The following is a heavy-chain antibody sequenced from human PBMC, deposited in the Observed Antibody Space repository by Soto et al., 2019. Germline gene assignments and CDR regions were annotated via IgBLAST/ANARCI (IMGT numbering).Heavy chain of an antibody. Sequence: GASVKVSCKASGFTFTSSAVQWVRQARGQRLEWIGWIVVGSGNTNYAQKFQERVTITRDMSTSTAYMELSSLRSEDTAVYYCAADTLLIRSYDSSGYDTYWGHGTLVTVSS. D-gene: IGHD3-22*01. CDR1: GFTFTSSA. J-gene: IGHJ4*01. CDR2: IVVGSGNT. CDR3: AADTLLIRSYDSSGYDTY. V-gene: IGHV1-58*01.